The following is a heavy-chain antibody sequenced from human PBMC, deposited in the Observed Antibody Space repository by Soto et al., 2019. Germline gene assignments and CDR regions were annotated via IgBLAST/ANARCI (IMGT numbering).Heavy chain of an antibody. CDR1: GYTFTDYF. J-gene: IGHJ4*02. V-gene: IGHV1-2*04. CDR2: INPRSGDT. CDR3: ARGTGYNWGLSDY. D-gene: IGHD5-12*01. Sequence: QVQMVQSGAEVKKTGASVKVSCKASGYTFTDYFVQWVRQAPGQGLEWVGWINPRSGDTNFAQKFQDWVTMTRDTSVNTAYIELNTLKSDDTAVYYCARGTGYNWGLSDYWGQGTLVTFSS.